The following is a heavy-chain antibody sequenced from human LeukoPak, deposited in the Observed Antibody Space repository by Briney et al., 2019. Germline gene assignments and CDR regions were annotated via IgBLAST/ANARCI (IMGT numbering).Heavy chain of an antibody. V-gene: IGHV4-39*01. J-gene: IGHJ4*02. CDR1: GGSISSSSYY. CDR2: IYYSGST. D-gene: IGHD3-22*01. CDR3: ATSSYYYDSSGLAELDTVDY. Sequence: SETLSLTCTVSGGSISSSSYYWGWIRQPPGKGLEWIGSIYYSGSTYYNPSLKSRVTISVDTSKNQFSLKLSSVTAADTAVYYCATSSYYYDSSGLAELDTVDYWGQGTLVTVSS.